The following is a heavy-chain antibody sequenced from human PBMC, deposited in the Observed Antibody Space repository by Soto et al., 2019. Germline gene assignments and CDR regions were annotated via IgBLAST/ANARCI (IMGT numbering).Heavy chain of an antibody. D-gene: IGHD3-9*01. CDR3: AKARWQVILPGYYFDY. V-gene: IGHV3-23*01. CDR2: ISGSGGST. Sequence: GGSLRLSCAASGFTFSSYAMSWVRQAPGKGLEWVSAISGSGGSTYYADSVKGRFTISRDNSKNTLYLQMNSLRAEDTAVYYCAKARWQVILPGYYFDYWGQGTLVTVSS. J-gene: IGHJ4*02. CDR1: GFTFSSYA.